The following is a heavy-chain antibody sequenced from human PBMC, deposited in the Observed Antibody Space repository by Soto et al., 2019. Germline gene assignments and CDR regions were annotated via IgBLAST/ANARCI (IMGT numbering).Heavy chain of an antibody. CDR3: ATLTGGGSSSRYYYYYGMDV. CDR1: GFTFSSYG. Sequence: QVQLVESGGGVVQPGRSLRLSCAASGFTFSSYGMHWVRQAPGKGLEWVAVIWYDGSNKYYADSVKGRFTISRDNSKNTLYLQMNSLRAEDTAVYYCATLTGGGSSSRYYYYYGMDVWGQGTTVTVSS. J-gene: IGHJ6*02. V-gene: IGHV3-33*01. D-gene: IGHD6-6*01. CDR2: IWYDGSNK.